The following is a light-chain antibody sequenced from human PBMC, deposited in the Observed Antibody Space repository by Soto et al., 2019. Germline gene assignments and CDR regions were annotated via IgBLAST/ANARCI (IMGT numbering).Light chain of an antibody. V-gene: IGKV1-5*01. J-gene: IGKJ1*01. CDR2: DAS. CDR3: QQYNSYSPRT. CDR1: QTISGW. Sequence: DIQMTQSPSTLSASVGDGVTITCRASQTISGWLAWYQQRPGKAPKLLISDASSLRSGVPSRFSSSGSGTEFTLTISSLQPDDFGSYYCQQYNSYSPRTFGQGTKVDI.